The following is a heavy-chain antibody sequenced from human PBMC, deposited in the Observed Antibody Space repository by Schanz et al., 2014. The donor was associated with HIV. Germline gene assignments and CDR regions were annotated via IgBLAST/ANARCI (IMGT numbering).Heavy chain of an antibody. CDR1: GFTFSTYG. D-gene: IGHD3-22*01. J-gene: IGHJ4*02. CDR2: IWYDGSNK. Sequence: QVQLVESGGGVVQPGRSLRLSCAASGFTFSTYGMHWVRQAPGKGLEWVAVIWYDGSNKYYADSVKGRFTISRDNSKNTLYLQMNSLRAEDTAVYYCAKVHTYYYYDSSGYYGYFDYWGQGTLVTVSS. CDR3: AKVHTYYYYDSSGYYGYFDY. V-gene: IGHV3-33*06.